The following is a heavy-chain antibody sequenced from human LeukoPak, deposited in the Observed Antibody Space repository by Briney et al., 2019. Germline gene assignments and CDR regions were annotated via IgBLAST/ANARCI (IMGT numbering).Heavy chain of an antibody. CDR2: IYYSGST. Sequence: SETLSLTCTVSDGSISSSSSYWGWIRQPPGKGLEWIGSIYYSGSTYYNPSLKSRVTISLDTSKNQFSLKLSSVTAADTAMYYCARRRSSGWFFDYWGQGTLVTVSS. V-gene: IGHV4-39*01. J-gene: IGHJ4*02. D-gene: IGHD6-19*01. CDR3: ARRRSSGWFFDY. CDR1: DGSISSSSSY.